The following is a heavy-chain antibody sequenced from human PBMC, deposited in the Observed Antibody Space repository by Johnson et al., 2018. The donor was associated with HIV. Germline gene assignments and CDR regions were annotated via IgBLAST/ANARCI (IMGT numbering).Heavy chain of an antibody. V-gene: IGHV3-30*19. CDR2: ISYDGTHK. CDR3: ARALSRWGHEAFDI. J-gene: IGHJ3*02. CDR1: GFTFSSYG. D-gene: IGHD6-13*01. Sequence: QVQLVESGGGVVQPGGSLRLSCAASGFTFSSYGMHWVRQAPGKGLEWVALISYDGTHKYYADSVTGRFTISRDNSKNKLYLQMGSLRGEDKAVYYCARALSRWGHEAFDIWGQGTMVTVSA.